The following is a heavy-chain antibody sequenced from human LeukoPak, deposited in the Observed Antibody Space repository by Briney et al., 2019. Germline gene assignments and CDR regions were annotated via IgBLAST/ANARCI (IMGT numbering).Heavy chain of an antibody. CDR1: GFTFSSYG. J-gene: IGHJ4*02. CDR2: ISYDGSNS. V-gene: IGHV3-30*18. D-gene: IGHD4-17*01. CDR3: AKDTNYGDYPAPFDC. Sequence: PGGSLRLSCAASGFTFSSYGMHWVRQAPGKGLEWVALISYDGSNSNYTDSVKGRLTISRDNSKNTLYLQMNSLRADDTAVYYCAKDTNYGDYPAPFDCWGQGTLATVSS.